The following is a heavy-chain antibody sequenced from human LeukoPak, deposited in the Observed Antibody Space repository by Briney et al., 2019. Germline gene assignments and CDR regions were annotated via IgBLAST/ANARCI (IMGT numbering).Heavy chain of an antibody. V-gene: IGHV4-61*01. CDR1: GGSVSSGSYY. Sequence: SETLSLTCTVSGGSVSSGSYYWSWIRQSPGKGLEWIGYNYYSGNTNYNPSLKSRVTVSVDTSKKQFSLKLSSVTAADTAVYYCVTYYFDSSGPKKNYWGQGTLVTVSS. CDR3: VTYYFDSSGPKKNY. J-gene: IGHJ4*02. CDR2: NYYSGNT. D-gene: IGHD3-22*01.